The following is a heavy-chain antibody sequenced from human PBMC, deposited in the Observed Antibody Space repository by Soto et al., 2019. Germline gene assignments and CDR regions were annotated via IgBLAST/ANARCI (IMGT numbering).Heavy chain of an antibody. J-gene: IGHJ4*02. Sequence: PGESLKISCKGSGYSFTTNWIGWVRQMPGKGLEWMGIIYPSDSDTRYSPSFQGQVTISADKSISTAYLQWSSLKASDTAMYYCARVYRARFDYWGQGSLVTVSS. CDR3: ARVYRARFDY. CDR2: IYPSDSDT. CDR1: GYSFTTNW. D-gene: IGHD2-15*01. V-gene: IGHV5-51*01.